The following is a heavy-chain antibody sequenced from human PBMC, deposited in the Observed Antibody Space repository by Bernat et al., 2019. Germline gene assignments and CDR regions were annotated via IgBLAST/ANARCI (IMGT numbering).Heavy chain of an antibody. J-gene: IGHJ3*02. V-gene: IGHV3-7*04. CDR3: AREDCSGGSCYSSLDAFDI. Sequence: EVQLVESGGGLVQPGGSLRLSCAASGFTFSSYWMSWVRQAPGKGLEWVANIKQDGSENYYMDSVKGRFTISRDNAKNSLYLQMNSLRAEDTAVYYCAREDCSGGSCYSSLDAFDIWGQGTMVTVSS. D-gene: IGHD2-15*01. CDR1: GFTFSSYW. CDR2: IKQDGSEN.